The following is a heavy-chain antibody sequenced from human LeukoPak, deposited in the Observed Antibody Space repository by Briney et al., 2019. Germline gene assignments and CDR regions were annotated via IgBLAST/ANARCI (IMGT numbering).Heavy chain of an antibody. V-gene: IGHV4-59*01. J-gene: IGHJ5*02. CDR3: ARGDSGYDYHWFDP. CDR2: ISNSGST. CDR1: GGSITASY. Sequence: SETLSLTCTVSGGSITASYWTWVRQPPGKGLEYIGYISNSGSTNYNPSLKSRVTISVDTSKNQFSLKLSSVTAADTAVYYCARGDSGYDYHWFDPWGQGTLVTVSS. D-gene: IGHD5-12*01.